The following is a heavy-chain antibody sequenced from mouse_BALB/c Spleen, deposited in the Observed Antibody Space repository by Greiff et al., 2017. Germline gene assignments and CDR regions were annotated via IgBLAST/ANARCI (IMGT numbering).Heavy chain of an antibody. CDR3: ARGTDV. CDR2: ISSGGSYT. J-gene: IGHJ1*01. CDR1: GFTFSSYA. Sequence: EVHLVETGGGLVKPGGSLKLSCAASGFTFSSYAMSWVRQSPEKRLEWVAEISSGGSYTYYPDTVTGRFTISRDNAKNTLYLEMSSLRSEDTAMYYCARGTDVWGAGTTVTVSS. V-gene: IGHV5-9-4*01.